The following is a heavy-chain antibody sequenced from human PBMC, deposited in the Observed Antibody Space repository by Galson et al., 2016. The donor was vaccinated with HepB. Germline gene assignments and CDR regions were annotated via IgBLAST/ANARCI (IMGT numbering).Heavy chain of an antibody. CDR1: GFSLSTSGMR. Sequence: PALVTPTQTLTLTCTFSGFSLSTSGMRVAWIRQPPGKALEWLARIDWDDDKLYSTSLQTRLTISQDTSKAQVVLTMTNMGPGDTAPYYFARISEYRWLPDYWGQGTLVTVSS. V-gene: IGHV2-70*04. D-gene: IGHD5-24*01. J-gene: IGHJ4*02. CDR2: IDWDDDK. CDR3: ARISEYRWLPDY.